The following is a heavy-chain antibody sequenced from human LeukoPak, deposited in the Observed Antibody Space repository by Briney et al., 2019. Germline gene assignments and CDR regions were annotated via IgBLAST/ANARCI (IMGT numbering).Heavy chain of an antibody. J-gene: IGHJ4*02. CDR2: VKKKTDGGTT. V-gene: IGHV3-15*01. CDR3: AASLGLLPYYFDY. D-gene: IGHD2-15*01. Sequence: WIRQPPGKGLEWIGRVKKKTDGGTTDYAAPVKGRFTISRDDSKNTLYLQMNSLETEDTAVYYCAASLGLLPYYFDYWGQGTLVTVSS.